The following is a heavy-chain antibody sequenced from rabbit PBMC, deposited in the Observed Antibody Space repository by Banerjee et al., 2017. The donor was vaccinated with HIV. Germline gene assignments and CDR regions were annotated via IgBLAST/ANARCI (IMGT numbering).Heavy chain of an antibody. V-gene: IGHV1S45*01. CDR1: GFTISSSYY. D-gene: IGHD8-1*01. CDR2: IGVGT. Sequence: QEQLEESGGDLVKPGASLTLTCTASGFTISSSYYMCWVRQAPGKGLEWIACIGVGTYYASWAKGRFTISKTSSTTVTLQMTSLTAADTATYFCARDGSSYYTPFELWGPGTLVTVS. J-gene: IGHJ6*01. CDR3: ARDGSSYYTPFEL.